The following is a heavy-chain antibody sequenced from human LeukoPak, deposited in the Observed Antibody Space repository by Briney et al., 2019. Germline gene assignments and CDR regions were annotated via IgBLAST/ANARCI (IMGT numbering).Heavy chain of an antibody. D-gene: IGHD5-18*01. CDR2: INPNGGGT. J-gene: IGHJ4*02. Sequence: ASVKVSCKASGYTFTGYYIHWVRQAPGQGLEWMGRINPNGGGTNYAQKFQGRVTMTRDTSISTAYMELSRLRSDDSAVYYCARATWIQLWLPGDYWGQGTLVTVSS. V-gene: IGHV1-2*06. CDR3: ARATWIQLWLPGDY. CDR1: GYTFTGYY.